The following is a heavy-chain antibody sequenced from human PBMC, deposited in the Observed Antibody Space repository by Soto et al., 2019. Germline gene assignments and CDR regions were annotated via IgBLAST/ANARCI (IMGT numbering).Heavy chain of an antibody. CDR1: GFTFSDYA. V-gene: IGHV3-23*01. CDR2: ISGSGGST. J-gene: IGHJ4*02. D-gene: IGHD3-22*01. CDR3: AKDRRVVRGYYNTLDD. Sequence: GGSLRLSCAASGFTFSDYAMSWVRQTPGTGLEWVSVISGSGGSTSYADSVKGRFTISRDNYKNTLYLQMNSLRGDDTAIYYCAKDRRVVRGYYNTLDDWGQGTLVTVSS.